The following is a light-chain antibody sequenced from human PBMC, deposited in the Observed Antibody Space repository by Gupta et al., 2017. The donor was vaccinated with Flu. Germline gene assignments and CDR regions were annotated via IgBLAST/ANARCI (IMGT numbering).Light chain of an antibody. V-gene: IGKV3-20*01. Sequence: WSQQKPGPPTRLIYYGASIQATGIPSRFSGSGSRTDFTLTISRQQPEYFAEYYCQQYDHSPYTFGQGTKVEIK. CDR2: GAS. CDR3: QQYDHSPYT. J-gene: IGKJ1*01.